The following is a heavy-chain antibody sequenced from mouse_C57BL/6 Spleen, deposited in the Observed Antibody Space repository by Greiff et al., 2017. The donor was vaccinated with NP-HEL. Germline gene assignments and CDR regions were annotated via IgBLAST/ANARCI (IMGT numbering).Heavy chain of an antibody. Sequence: DVQLQESGGGLVKPGGSLKLSCAASGFTFSDYGMHWVRQAPEKGLEWVAYISSGSSTIYYADTVKGRFTISRDNAKNTLFLQMTSLRSEDTAMYYCARVTTVVAYDVWGTGTTVTVSS. CDR3: ARVTTVVAYDV. D-gene: IGHD1-1*01. CDR1: GFTFSDYG. J-gene: IGHJ1*03. V-gene: IGHV5-17*01. CDR2: ISSGSSTI.